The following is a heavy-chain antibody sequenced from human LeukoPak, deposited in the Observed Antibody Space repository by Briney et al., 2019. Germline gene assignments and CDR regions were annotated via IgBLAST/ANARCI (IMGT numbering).Heavy chain of an antibody. CDR3: ARVLHSSSWYCPDY. D-gene: IGHD6-13*01. V-gene: IGHV3-11*05. CDR1: GFTFSDYY. J-gene: IGHJ4*02. Sequence: GGSLRLSCAASGFTFSDYYMGWIRQAPGEGLEWVSCISSSSSYTNYADSVKGRFTISRDNAKNSLYLQMNSLRAEDTAVYYCARVLHSSSWYCPDYWGQGTLVTVSS. CDR2: ISSSSSYT.